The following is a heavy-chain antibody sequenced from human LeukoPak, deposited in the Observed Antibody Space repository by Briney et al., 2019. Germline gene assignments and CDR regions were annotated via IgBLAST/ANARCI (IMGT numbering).Heavy chain of an antibody. CDR2: MNPNSGNT. V-gene: IGHV1-8*01. CDR3: ARVPGYYDSSGYYYLLGYFDL. Sequence: ASVTVSCKASGYTFTSYDINWVRQATGQGLEWMGWMNPNSGNTGYAQKFQGRVTMTRNTSISTAYMELSSLRSEDTAVYYCARVPGYYDSSGYYYLLGYFDLWGRGTLVTVSS. D-gene: IGHD3-22*01. J-gene: IGHJ2*01. CDR1: GYTFTSYD.